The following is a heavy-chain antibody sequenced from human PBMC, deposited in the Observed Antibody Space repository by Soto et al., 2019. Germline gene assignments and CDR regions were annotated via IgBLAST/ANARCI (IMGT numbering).Heavy chain of an antibody. CDR1: GGTFSTYP. D-gene: IGHD3-9*01. J-gene: IGHJ4*02. V-gene: IGHV1-69*11. Sequence: QVQLVQSGAEVKKPGSSVKVSCKASGGTFSTYPISWVRQAPGHGLEWMGGIIPVLGTANYAQSFQDRVTITADESTSTAYIDLSSLRSEDTAFYYSARGPSNYAPFTGYPAYYFDDWGQATLVTVSS. CDR2: IIPVLGTA. CDR3: ARGPSNYAPFTGYPAYYFDD.